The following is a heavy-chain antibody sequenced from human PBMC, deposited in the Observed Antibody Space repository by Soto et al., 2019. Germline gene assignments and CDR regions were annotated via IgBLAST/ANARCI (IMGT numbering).Heavy chain of an antibody. CDR2: VSWNSNNI. V-gene: IGHV3-9*01. CDR3: AKDLYSNYGDAFDI. J-gene: IGHJ3*02. D-gene: IGHD4-4*01. CDR1: GFTLDDYA. Sequence: GGSLRLSCAASGFTLDDYAMHWVRQAPGKGLEWVSGVSWNSNNIVYADSVKGRFAISRDNAKNSLYLQMNSLRAEDTALYYCAKDLYSNYGDAFDIWGQGTMVTVSS.